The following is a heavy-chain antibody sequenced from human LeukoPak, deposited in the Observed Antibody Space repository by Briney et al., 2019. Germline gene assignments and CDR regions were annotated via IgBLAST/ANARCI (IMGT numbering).Heavy chain of an antibody. J-gene: IGHJ3*02. CDR1: GGSISSYY. V-gene: IGHV4-59*01. CDR2: IYYSGST. D-gene: IGHD6-19*01. CDR3: AREGGYIAVAATWLAFDI. Sequence: SETLSLTCTVSGGSISSYYWSWIRQPPGKGLEWIGYIYYSGSTNYNPSLKSRVTISVDTSKNQFSLKLSSVTAADTAVYYCAREGGYIAVAATWLAFDIWGQGTMVTVSS.